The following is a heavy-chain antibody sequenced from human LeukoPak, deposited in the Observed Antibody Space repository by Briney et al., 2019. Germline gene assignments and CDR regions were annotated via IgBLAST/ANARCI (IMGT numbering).Heavy chain of an antibody. Sequence: ASVKVPCKASGYTFTSYAMNWVRQAPGQGLEWMGWINTNTGNPTYAQGFTGRFVFSLDISVSTAYLQISSLKAEDTAVYYCARVPHWNHNWFDPWGQGTLVTVSS. V-gene: IGHV7-4-1*02. D-gene: IGHD1-1*01. CDR2: INTNTGNP. J-gene: IGHJ5*02. CDR1: GYTFTSYA. CDR3: ARVPHWNHNWFDP.